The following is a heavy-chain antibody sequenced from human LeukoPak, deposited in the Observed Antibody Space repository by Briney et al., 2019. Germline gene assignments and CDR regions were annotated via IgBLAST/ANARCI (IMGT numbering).Heavy chain of an antibody. CDR3: ARTLSYDDRGPVDY. CDR2: IHTSGAT. D-gene: IGHD3-16*01. CDR1: GGSMTRDTYY. V-gene: IGHV4-61*02. Sequence: SETLSLTCTVSGGSMTRDTYYWNWIRQPAGKGLEWIGRIHTSGATDYNPSLKSRVTISSDTSKNQFSLTLSSLTAADTAVYYCARTLSYDDRGPVDYWGQGTLVTVSS. J-gene: IGHJ4*02.